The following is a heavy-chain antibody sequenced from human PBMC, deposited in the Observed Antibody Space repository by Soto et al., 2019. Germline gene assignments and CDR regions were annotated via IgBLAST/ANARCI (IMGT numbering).Heavy chain of an antibody. V-gene: IGHV1-69*13. CDR1: GGTLSSDA. CDR2: RIPNFGTT. Sequence: ASVKVSCKASGGTLSSDAISWVRQAPGEGLDWMGQRIPNFGTTNYAQKFLGRITITADESTRIVYMELSSLRSEDTAMYFCAREGRFRSYFDCWGQGTLVTVSS. J-gene: IGHJ4*02. D-gene: IGHD3-10*01. CDR3: AREGRFRSYFDC.